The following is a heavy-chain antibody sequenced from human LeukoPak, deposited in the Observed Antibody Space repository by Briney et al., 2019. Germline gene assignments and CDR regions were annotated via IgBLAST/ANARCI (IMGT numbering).Heavy chain of an antibody. D-gene: IGHD4/OR15-4a*01. J-gene: IGHJ4*02. Sequence: SVKVSCKAPGGTFTDYSISWVRQAPGQGLEWVGRIIPILNQANYAQRFRGRVTFTADKSTTTASMELSSLKSDDTAVYYCARMGDYHLVSFFDYWGQGTLVTVSS. CDR1: GGTFTDYS. CDR2: IIPILNQA. CDR3: ARMGDYHLVSFFDY. V-gene: IGHV1-69*02.